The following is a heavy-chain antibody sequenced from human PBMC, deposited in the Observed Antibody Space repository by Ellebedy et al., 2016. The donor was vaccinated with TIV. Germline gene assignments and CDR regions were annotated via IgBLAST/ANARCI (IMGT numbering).Heavy chain of an antibody. CDR2: INTNTGNP. Sequence: ASVKVSCKASGYPFTNQFIHWVRQAPGQGLEWMGWINTNTGNPTFAQGFTGRFVFSLDTSVSTAYLQINSLKPEDTAVYYCARVCELRGVCYWGQGALVTVSS. J-gene: IGHJ4*02. D-gene: IGHD3-10*01. V-gene: IGHV7-4-1*02. CDR1: GYPFTNQF. CDR3: ARVCELRGVCY.